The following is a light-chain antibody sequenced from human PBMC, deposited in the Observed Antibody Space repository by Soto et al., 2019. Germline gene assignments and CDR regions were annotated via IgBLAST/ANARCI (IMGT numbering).Light chain of an antibody. CDR1: SSDVGNYDL. J-gene: IGLJ1*01. Sequence: QSVLTQPASVSGSPGQLTTISCTGTSSDVGNYDLVSWYQQHPGKVPKLIVYEGSKRPSGVSSRFSGSNSGNTASLTISGLQVEDEADYYCCSYASTNTFVFGTGTKVTVL. V-gene: IGLV2-23*03. CDR2: EGS. CDR3: CSYASTNTFV.